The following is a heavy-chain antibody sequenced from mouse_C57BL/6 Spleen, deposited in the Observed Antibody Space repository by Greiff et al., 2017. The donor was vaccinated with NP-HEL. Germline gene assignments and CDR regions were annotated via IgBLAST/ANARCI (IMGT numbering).Heavy chain of an antibody. CDR2: SGNKANDYTT. Sequence: EVQLVESGGGLVQSGRSLRLSCATSGFTFSDFYMEWVRQAPGKGLEWIAASGNKANDYTTEYSASVKGRFIVSRDTSQSILYLQMNALRAEDTAIYYCARDALGYFDVWGTGTTVTVSS. V-gene: IGHV7-1*01. J-gene: IGHJ1*03. CDR1: GFTFSDFY. CDR3: ARDALGYFDV.